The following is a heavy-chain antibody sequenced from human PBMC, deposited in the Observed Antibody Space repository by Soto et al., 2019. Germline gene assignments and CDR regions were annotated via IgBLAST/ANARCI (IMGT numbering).Heavy chain of an antibody. CDR2: IIPMSGTP. J-gene: IGHJ6*04. CDR1: GGTFTKYG. V-gene: IGHV1-69*01. CDR3: AREDIEVLQGDVGNYHWYGVGV. Sequence: QVQLVQSGAEVKQPGSSVKVSCKASGGTFTKYGISWVRQAPGQGLEWMGGIIPMSGTPNYAQKFQGRVAMTADESTSTCYMELTRMTYEDAAVYYWAREDIEVLQGDVGNYHWYGVGVVGDWTAVTVSS. D-gene: IGHD2-21*01.